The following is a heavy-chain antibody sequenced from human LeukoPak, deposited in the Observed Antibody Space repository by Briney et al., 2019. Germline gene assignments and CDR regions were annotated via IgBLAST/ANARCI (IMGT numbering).Heavy chain of an antibody. Sequence: SETLSLTCTVSGGSISSGSYYWRWIRQPAGKGLEWIGRIYTSGSTNYNPSLKSRVTISVDTSKNQFSLKLSSVTAADTAVYYCARGGPAAIPYYYYYYMDVWGKGTTVTVSS. CDR2: IYTSGST. CDR3: ARGGPAAIPYYYYYYMDV. CDR1: GGSISSGSYY. D-gene: IGHD2-2*01. J-gene: IGHJ6*03. V-gene: IGHV4-61*02.